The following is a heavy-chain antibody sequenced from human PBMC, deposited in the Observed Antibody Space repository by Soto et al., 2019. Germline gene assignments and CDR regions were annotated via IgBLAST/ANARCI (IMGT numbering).Heavy chain of an antibody. V-gene: IGHV4-59*01. CDR3: ARVGIVVVPAATPLYYYYMDV. CDR1: GGSISSYY. J-gene: IGHJ6*03. Sequence: QVQLQESGPGLVKPSETLSLTCTVSGGSISSYYWSWIRQPPGKGLEWIGYIYYSGSTNYNPSLKSRVTISVDTSKNHFSLKLSSVTAADTAVYYCARVGIVVVPAATPLYYYYMDVWGKGTTVTVSS. D-gene: IGHD2-2*03. CDR2: IYYSGST.